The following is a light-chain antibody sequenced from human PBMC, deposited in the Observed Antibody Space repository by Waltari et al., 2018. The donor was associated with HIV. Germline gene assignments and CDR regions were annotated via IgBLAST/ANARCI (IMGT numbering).Light chain of an antibody. Sequence: QTVVTQEPSFSVSPGGTVTLTCGLSSGSVSTSYSPSWYPQTPGQAPRTLIYSTNTRSSGVPDRFSGSILGNKAALTITGAQADDESDYYCVLYMGSGISVFGGGTKLTVL. V-gene: IGLV8-61*01. CDR2: STN. J-gene: IGLJ3*02. CDR3: VLYMGSGISV. CDR1: SGSVSTSYS.